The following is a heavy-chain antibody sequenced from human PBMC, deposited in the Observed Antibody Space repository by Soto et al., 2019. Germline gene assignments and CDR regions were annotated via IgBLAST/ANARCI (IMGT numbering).Heavy chain of an antibody. CDR1: GFTFSNYA. J-gene: IGHJ1*01. CDR2: ISGSGGST. Sequence: EVQVLESGGGLVLPGGSLRLSCAASGFTFSNYAMSWVRQAPGKGLEWVSAISGSGGSTYYADSVKGRFTISRDNSKHTLDLKMVNLRAVDTDVFYCSRYYSCWHDCFQHWGQGTLVTVSS. V-gene: IGHV3-23*01. D-gene: IGHD6-19*01. CDR3: SRYYSCWHDCFQH.